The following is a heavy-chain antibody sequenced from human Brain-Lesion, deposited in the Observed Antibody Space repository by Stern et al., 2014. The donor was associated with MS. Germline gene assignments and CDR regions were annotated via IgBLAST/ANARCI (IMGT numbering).Heavy chain of an antibody. J-gene: IGHJ4*02. V-gene: IGHV1-24*01. CDR1: GYTLTELS. Sequence: QLQLVQSGAEVKKPGASVKVSCKVSGYTLTELSMHWVRQAPRKGLEWMGGFDPEDGETIYAQKFQGRFTMTEDPATDTAYMELSSLRSEDTAVYYCATLSPGAGGNYYRHFDYWGQGTLVTVSA. CDR3: ATLSPGAGGNYYRHFDY. CDR2: FDPEDGET. D-gene: IGHD1-26*01.